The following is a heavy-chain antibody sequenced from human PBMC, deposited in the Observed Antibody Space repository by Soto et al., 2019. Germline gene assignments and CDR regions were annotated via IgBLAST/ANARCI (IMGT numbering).Heavy chain of an antibody. D-gene: IGHD2-2*02. Sequence: GESLKISCKGSGYSFTSYWISWVRQMPGKGLEWMGRIDPSDSYTNYSPSFQGHVTISADKSISTAYLQWSSLKASDTAMYYCARNIVEVPAAIGPFDPWGQGTLVTVSS. J-gene: IGHJ5*02. CDR3: ARNIVEVPAAIGPFDP. CDR2: IDPSDSYT. CDR1: GYSFTSYW. V-gene: IGHV5-10-1*01.